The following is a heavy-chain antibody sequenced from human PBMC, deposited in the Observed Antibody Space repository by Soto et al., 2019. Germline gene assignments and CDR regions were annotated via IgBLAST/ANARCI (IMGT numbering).Heavy chain of an antibody. D-gene: IGHD3-3*02. V-gene: IGHV3-23*01. J-gene: IGHJ6*02. Sequence: GGSLRLSCAASGFTFNSYAMSWVRQAPGKGLEWVSAISGSGGSTYYADSVKGRFTISRDNSKNTLYLQMNSLRAEDTAVYYCAKAFLEWLLAGVGMDVWGQGTTVTVSS. CDR3: AKAFLEWLLAGVGMDV. CDR1: GFTFNSYA. CDR2: ISGSGGST.